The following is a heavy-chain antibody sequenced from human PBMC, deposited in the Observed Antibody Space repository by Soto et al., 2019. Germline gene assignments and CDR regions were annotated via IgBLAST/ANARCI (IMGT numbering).Heavy chain of an antibody. D-gene: IGHD2-21*02. CDR3: ARVPRVTAMYDWFDP. Sequence: ASVKVSCKASGYTFTSYGISWVRQAPGQGLEWKGWISAYNGNTNYAQKLQGRVTITTDTSTSTAYMELRSLRSDDTAVYYCARVPRVTAMYDWFDPWGQGALVTVSS. V-gene: IGHV1-18*01. CDR1: GYTFTSYG. J-gene: IGHJ5*02. CDR2: ISAYNGNT.